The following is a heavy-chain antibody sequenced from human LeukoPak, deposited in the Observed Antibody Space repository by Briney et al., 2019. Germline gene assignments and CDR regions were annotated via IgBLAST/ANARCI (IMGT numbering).Heavy chain of an antibody. CDR3: ARRPYSSSTYYFDY. CDR1: GCSISSGYY. D-gene: IGHD6-6*01. CDR2: IYHSGST. J-gene: IGHJ4*02. Sequence: SETLSLTCAVSGCSISSGYYWGWIRQPPGKGLEWIGSIYHSGSTYYNPSLKSRVTISVDTSKNQFSLKLSSVTAADTAVYYCARRPYSSSTYYFDYWGQGTLVTVSS. V-gene: IGHV4-38-2*01.